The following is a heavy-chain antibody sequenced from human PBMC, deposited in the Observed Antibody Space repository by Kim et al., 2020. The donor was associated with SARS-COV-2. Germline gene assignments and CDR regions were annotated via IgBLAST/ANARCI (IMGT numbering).Heavy chain of an antibody. D-gene: IGHD2-21*01. CDR3: ARDMKIAPDYYGVDV. J-gene: IGHJ6*02. V-gene: IGHV4-59*01. CDR2: VSYSGST. Sequence: SETLSLTCTVSGGSFTSYYWTWIRQSPGKGLEWIGYVSYSGSTNYNPSLKSRVSISVDTSKNQFSLKLSSVTAADTAIYYCARDMKIAPDYYGVDVWGQGTTVIVSS. CDR1: GGSFTSYY.